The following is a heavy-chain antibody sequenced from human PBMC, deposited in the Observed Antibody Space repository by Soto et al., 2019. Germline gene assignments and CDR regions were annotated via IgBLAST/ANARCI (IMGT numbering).Heavy chain of an antibody. J-gene: IGHJ6*03. Sequence: PGGSLRLSCAASGFTFSSYGMHWVRQALGKGLEWVAVIWYDGSNKYYADSVKGRFTISRDNSKNTLYLQMNSLRAEDTAVYYCARDSLSWWPPYYYYYMDVWGKGTTVTVSS. CDR3: ARDSLSWWPPYYYYYMDV. D-gene: IGHD2-21*01. CDR1: GFTFSSYG. V-gene: IGHV3-33*01. CDR2: IWYDGSNK.